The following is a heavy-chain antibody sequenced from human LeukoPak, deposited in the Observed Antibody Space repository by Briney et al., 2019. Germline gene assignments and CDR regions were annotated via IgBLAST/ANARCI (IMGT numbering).Heavy chain of an antibody. V-gene: IGHV3-30*02. Sequence: PGGSLRLSCAASGFTFSSYGMHRVRQAPGKGLEWVAFIRYYGSNKYCADSVNGRFTISRDNSKNTLYLQMNSLRAEDTAVYYCAKDLTYYYDSTPLDYWGQGTLVTVSS. CDR3: AKDLTYYYDSTPLDY. CDR2: IRYYGSNK. J-gene: IGHJ4*02. CDR1: GFTFSSYG. D-gene: IGHD3-22*01.